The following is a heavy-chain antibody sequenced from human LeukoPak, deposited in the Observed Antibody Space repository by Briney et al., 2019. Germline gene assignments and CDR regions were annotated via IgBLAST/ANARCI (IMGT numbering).Heavy chain of an antibody. CDR1: GGSIRSHH. CDR2: TFYTGAT. J-gene: IGHJ5*02. Sequence: PSETLSLTCTVSGGSIRSHHWTWIRQAPGKRLEWIGYTFYTGATYYNPSLRSRVTISIDTSKNQFSLKVTSVTTADTAVYYCAKRDRGGWFGPWGQGTLVTVSS. D-gene: IGHD1-1*01. CDR3: AKRDRGGWFGP. V-gene: IGHV4-59*11.